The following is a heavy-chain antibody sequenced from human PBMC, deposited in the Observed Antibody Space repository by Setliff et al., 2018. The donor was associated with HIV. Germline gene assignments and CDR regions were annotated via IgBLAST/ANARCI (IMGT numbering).Heavy chain of an antibody. V-gene: IGHV4-4*09. D-gene: IGHD5-18*01. Sequence: SETLSLTCTVSGGSMTNYWSWIRQPPGKGLEFIGHIHTSGSTIYNPSLKSRLTITIDTSRNQFSLKLNSVTAADTAVYYCARTRGYTYGYIDSWAQGTLVTVSS. J-gene: IGHJ4*02. CDR1: GGSMTNY. CDR2: IHTSGST. CDR3: ARTRGYTYGYIDS.